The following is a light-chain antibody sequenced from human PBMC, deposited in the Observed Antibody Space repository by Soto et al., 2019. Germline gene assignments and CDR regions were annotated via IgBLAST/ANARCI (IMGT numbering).Light chain of an antibody. V-gene: IGKV3-11*01. CDR1: QSVYNS. Sequence: ETVLTQSPATLSLSPGERATLSCRASQSVYNSLAWYQQKPGQAPRLLIYDASNRATGVPGRFSGSGSGTDFTLTISSLQPEDIATYYCQQYDNLPPGITFGPGTKVAIK. J-gene: IGKJ3*01. CDR3: QQYDNLPPGIT. CDR2: DAS.